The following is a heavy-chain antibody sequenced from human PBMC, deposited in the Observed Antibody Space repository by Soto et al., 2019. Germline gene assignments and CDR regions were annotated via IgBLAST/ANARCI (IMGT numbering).Heavy chain of an antibody. J-gene: IGHJ6*02. CDR1: GGSISSGDYY. Sequence: PSETLSLTCTVSGGSISSGDYYWSWIRQPPGKGLEWIGYIYYSGSTYYNPSLKSRVTISVDTSKNQFSLKLSSVTAADTAVYYCARGPETWPSYYGMDVWGQGTTVTVSS. CDR3: ARGPETWPSYYGMDV. CDR2: IYYSGST. V-gene: IGHV4-30-4*01.